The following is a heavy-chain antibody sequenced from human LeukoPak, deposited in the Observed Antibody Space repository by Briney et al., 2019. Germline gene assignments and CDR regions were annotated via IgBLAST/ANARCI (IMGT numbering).Heavy chain of an antibody. J-gene: IGHJ5*02. CDR1: GGSISSGGYY. CDR3: ARVGYCSSISCYSFGWFDP. Sequence: SETLSLTCTVSGGSISSGGYYWSWIRQHPGKGLEWIGYIYYSGSTYYNPSLKSRVTISVDTSKNQFSLKLSSVPAADTAVYYCARVGYCSSISCYSFGWFDPWGQGTLVTVSS. CDR2: IYYSGST. D-gene: IGHD2-2*02. V-gene: IGHV4-31*03.